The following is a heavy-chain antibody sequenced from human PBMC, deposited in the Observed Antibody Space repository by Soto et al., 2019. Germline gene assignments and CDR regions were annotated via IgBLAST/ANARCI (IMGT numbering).Heavy chain of an antibody. CDR3: ARDLIAVAGSETLLRALDY. J-gene: IGHJ4*02. CDR1: GFTFSSYG. Sequence: PGGSLRLSCSASGFTFSSYGMHWVRQAPGKGLEWVAVIWYDGSNKYYADSVKGRFTISRDNSKNTLYLQMNSLRAEDTAVYYCARDLIAVAGSETLLRALDYWGQGTLVTVSS. V-gene: IGHV3-33*01. D-gene: IGHD6-19*01. CDR2: IWYDGSNK.